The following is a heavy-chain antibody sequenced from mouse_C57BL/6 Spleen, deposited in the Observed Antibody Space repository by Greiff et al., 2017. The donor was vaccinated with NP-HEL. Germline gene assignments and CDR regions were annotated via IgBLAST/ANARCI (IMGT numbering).Heavy chain of an antibody. D-gene: IGHD1-3*01. J-gene: IGHJ2*01. CDR1: GFTFTSYW. CDR2: IDPSDSYT. Sequence: VQLQQSGAELVMPGASVKLSCTASGFTFTSYWMHWVKQRPGQGLEWIGEIDPSDSYTKYTQQFKGKSTLTVDKSSSTAYMQLSSLTSEDSTVYYCARKWDYWGQGTTLTVSS. CDR3: ARKWDY. V-gene: IGHV1-69*01.